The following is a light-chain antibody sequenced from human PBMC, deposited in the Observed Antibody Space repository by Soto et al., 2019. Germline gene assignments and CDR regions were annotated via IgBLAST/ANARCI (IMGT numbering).Light chain of an antibody. CDR1: QSVSSNY. CDR2: DAS. V-gene: IGKV3D-20*01. J-gene: IGKJ4*01. CDR3: HQYGSSLLT. Sequence: EIVLTQSPATLSLSPGERATLSCGASQSVSSNYLAWYQQKPGLAPRLLIYDASSRATGIPDRFSGSGSGTVFTLTITRLYPDDSVFYYCHQYGSSLLTFGGGTKVEIK.